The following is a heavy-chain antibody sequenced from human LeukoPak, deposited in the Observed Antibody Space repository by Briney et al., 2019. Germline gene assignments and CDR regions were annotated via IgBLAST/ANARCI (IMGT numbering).Heavy chain of an antibody. V-gene: IGHV4-61*02. Sequence: SETLSLTCTVSGGSISSGSYYWSWIRQPAGTGLEWIGRIYTSGSTNYNPSLKSRVTISVDTSKNQFSLKLSSVTAADTAVYYCARGWRQTIFAYGMDVWGQGTTVTVSS. CDR1: GGSISSGSYY. J-gene: IGHJ6*02. D-gene: IGHD3-3*01. CDR3: ARGWRQTIFAYGMDV. CDR2: IYTSGST.